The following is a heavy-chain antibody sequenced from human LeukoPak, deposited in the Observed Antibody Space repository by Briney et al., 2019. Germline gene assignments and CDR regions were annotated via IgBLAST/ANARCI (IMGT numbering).Heavy chain of an antibody. V-gene: IGHV3-23*01. CDR3: AELGITMIGGV. CDR2: ISGSGGST. CDR1: GFTFNNFA. Sequence: GGSLRLSCAASGFTFNNFAMSWVRQAPGKGLEWVSAISGSGGSTYYADSVKGRFTISRDNAKNSLYLQMNSLRAEDTAVYYCAELGITMIGGVWGKGTTVTISS. D-gene: IGHD3-10*02. J-gene: IGHJ6*04.